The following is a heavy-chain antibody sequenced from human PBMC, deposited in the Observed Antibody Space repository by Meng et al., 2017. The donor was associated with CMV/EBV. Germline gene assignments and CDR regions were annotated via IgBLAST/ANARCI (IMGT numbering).Heavy chain of an antibody. CDR1: GFTFSNAW. V-gene: IGHV3-15*01. CDR3: TTASQYYDFWSGYHFDY. CDR2: IKSKTDGGTT. D-gene: IGHD3-3*01. J-gene: IGHJ4*02. Sequence: LSLTCAASGFTFSNAWMSWVRQAPGKGLEWVGRIKSKTDGGTTDYAAPVKGRFTISRDDSKNTLFLRMKSLKTEDTAVYYCTTASQYYDFWSGYHFDYWGQGTLVTVSS.